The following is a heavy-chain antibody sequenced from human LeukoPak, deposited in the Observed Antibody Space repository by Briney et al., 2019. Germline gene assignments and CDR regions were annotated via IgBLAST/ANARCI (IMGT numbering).Heavy chain of an antibody. Sequence: ASVKVSCKASGYTFTSYYMHWVRQAPGQGLEWMGIINPSGGSTSYAQKFQGRITMTRGPAPRTVYMELSSLRSEDTAVYFCARDESSSLDYWGQGTLVTVSS. CDR1: GYTFTSYY. D-gene: IGHD6-13*01. CDR3: ARDESSSLDY. CDR2: INPSGGST. V-gene: IGHV1-46*01. J-gene: IGHJ4*02.